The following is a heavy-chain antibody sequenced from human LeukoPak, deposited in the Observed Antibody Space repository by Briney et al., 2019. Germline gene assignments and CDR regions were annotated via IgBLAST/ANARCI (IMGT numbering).Heavy chain of an antibody. D-gene: IGHD4-17*01. J-gene: IGHJ5*02. CDR1: GYIFTNYY. CDR2: INPSGGST. CDR3: ARGGYDYGDA. Sequence: GASVKVSCKASGYIFTNYYMHWVRQAPGQGLEWMGIINPSGGSTSSAQKFQGRITMTRDTSTSTVYMELSSLRSEDTAVYYCARGGYDYGDAWGQGTLVTVSS. V-gene: IGHV1-46*01.